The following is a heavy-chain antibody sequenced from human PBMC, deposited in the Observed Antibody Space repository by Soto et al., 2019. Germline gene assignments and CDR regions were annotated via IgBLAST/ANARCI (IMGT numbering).Heavy chain of an antibody. V-gene: IGHV3-53*01. CDR2: FYSGGDT. D-gene: IGHD6-6*01. J-gene: IGHJ4*02. CDR3: VGAMGSGSSAGVY. Sequence: EVELVESGGGLIQPGGSLRLSCAASGFTVNTKHMSWVRQAPGKGLEWVSVFYSGGDTNYADSVKGRFTISRDSAKNTLYLYMNSLSLDDTALYYCVGAMGSGSSAGVYWGQGALVTVSS. CDR1: GFTVNTKH.